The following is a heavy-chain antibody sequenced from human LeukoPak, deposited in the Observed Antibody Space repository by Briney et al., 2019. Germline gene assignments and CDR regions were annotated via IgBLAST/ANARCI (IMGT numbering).Heavy chain of an antibody. CDR3: ARRKLLWFGELTPVYYYGMDV. D-gene: IGHD3-10*01. J-gene: IGHJ6*02. CDR2: MNPNSGNT. CDR1: GYTFTSYD. Sequence: ASVKVSCKASGYTFTSYDINWVRQATGQGLEWMGWMNPNSGNTGYAQKFQGRVTMTRNTSISTAYMELSSLRSEDTAVYYCARRKLLWFGELTPVYYYGMDVWDQGTTVTVSS. V-gene: IGHV1-8*01.